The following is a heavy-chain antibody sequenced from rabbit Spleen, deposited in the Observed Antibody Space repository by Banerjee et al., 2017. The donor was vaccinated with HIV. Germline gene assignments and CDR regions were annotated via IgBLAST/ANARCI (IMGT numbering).Heavy chain of an antibody. D-gene: IGHD8-1*01. CDR3: ARDAGTSFSTYGMDL. CDR1: GFSFSSNHY. Sequence: QSLEESGGDLVKPGASLTLTCTASGFSFSSNHYMCWVRQAPGKGLEWVACAYAGSSGSTYSATWAKGRFTISKTSSTTVTLQMTSLTAADTATYFCARDAGTSFSTYGMDLWGPGTLVTVS. V-gene: IGHV1S40*01. J-gene: IGHJ6*01. CDR2: AYAGSSGST.